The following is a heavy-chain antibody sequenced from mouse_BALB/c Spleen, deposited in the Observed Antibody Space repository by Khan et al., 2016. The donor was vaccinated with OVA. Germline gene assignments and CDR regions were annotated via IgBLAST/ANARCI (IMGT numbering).Heavy chain of an antibody. CDR1: GFSLTDYG. CDR3: ARNYDYDEGLAY. D-gene: IGHD2-4*01. V-gene: IGHV2-2*02. Sequence: VQLKQSGPGLAQPSESLSITCTVSGFSLTDYGVHWVRQSPGKGLEWLGMIWSGGITDYNAAFISRLSISKENSESQFFFKMNSLQANNTAIYYCARNYDYDEGLAYWGQGTLVTVSA. CDR2: IWSGGIT. J-gene: IGHJ3*01.